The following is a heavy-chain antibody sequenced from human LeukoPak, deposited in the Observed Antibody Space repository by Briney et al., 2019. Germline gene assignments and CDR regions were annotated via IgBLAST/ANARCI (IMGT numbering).Heavy chain of an antibody. CDR2: IYYSGST. CDR3: ARLYGNFQNYYDY. V-gene: IGHV4-59*12. D-gene: IGHD1-7*01. J-gene: IGHJ4*02. CDR1: GASISSYY. Sequence: SETLSLTCTVSGASISSYYWSWIRQPPGKGLEWIGHIYYSGSTFYNPSLKSRVTISVDTSKNQFSLKLRSVTAADTAMFYCARLYGNFQNYYDYWGQGTLVAVSS.